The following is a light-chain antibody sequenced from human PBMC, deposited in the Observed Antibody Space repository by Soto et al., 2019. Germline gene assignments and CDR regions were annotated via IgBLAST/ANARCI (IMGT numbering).Light chain of an antibody. CDR2: GAS. V-gene: IGKV3-20*01. Sequence: VMTQSPATLSVSPGERATLSCRASQSVRSSSLAWYQQKPGQAPRLLIYGASSRATGIPDRFSGSGSGTDFTLTISRLEPEDFAVYYCQQYGSSPQTFGQGTKVDIK. J-gene: IGKJ1*01. CDR1: QSVRSSS. CDR3: QQYGSSPQT.